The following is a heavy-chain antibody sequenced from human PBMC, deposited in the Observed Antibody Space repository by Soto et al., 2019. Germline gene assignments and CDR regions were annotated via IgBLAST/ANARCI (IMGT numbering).Heavy chain of an antibody. V-gene: IGHV1-69*13. J-gene: IGHJ6*02. Sequence: SVKVSCKASGGTFSSYAISWVRQAPGQGLEWMGGIIPIFGTANYAQKFQGRVTITADESTSTAYMELSSLRSEDTAVYYCARVRGSGLGYYYYGMDVWGQGTTVTVSS. CDR3: ARVRGSGLGYYYYGMDV. D-gene: IGHD1-26*01. CDR2: IIPIFGTA. CDR1: GGTFSSYA.